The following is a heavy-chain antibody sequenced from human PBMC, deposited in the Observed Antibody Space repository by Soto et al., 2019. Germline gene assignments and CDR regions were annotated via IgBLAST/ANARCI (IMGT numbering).Heavy chain of an antibody. V-gene: IGHV3-53*01. CDR2: IYSGGST. D-gene: IGHD6-13*01. Sequence: GGSLRLSCAASGFTVSSNYMSWVRQAPGKGLEWVSVIYSGGSTDYADSVKGRFTISRDNSKNTLYLQMNSLRAEDTAVYYCARSSSWYYYGMDVWGQGTTVTVSS. CDR1: GFTVSSNY. J-gene: IGHJ6*02. CDR3: ARSSSWYYYGMDV.